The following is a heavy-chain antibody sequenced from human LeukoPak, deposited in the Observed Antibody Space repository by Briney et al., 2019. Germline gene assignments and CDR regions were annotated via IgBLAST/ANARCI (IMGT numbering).Heavy chain of an antibody. Sequence: PSETLSLTCTVSGGSMSSHYWSWIRQPPGKGLEWIGYISYSGSTNYNPSLKSRVTISVDTSKNQFSLKLGSVTAADTAVYYCARDRVDSQGPAFDIWGQGTMVTVSS. D-gene: IGHD2-15*01. J-gene: IGHJ3*02. V-gene: IGHV4-59*11. CDR3: ARDRVDSQGPAFDI. CDR2: ISYSGST. CDR1: GGSMSSHY.